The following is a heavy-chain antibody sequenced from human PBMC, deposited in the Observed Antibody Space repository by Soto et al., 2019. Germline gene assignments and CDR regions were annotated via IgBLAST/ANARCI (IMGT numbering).Heavy chain of an antibody. CDR2: IYYTGTT. V-gene: IGHV4-59*01. CDR1: GGSISGFY. J-gene: IGHJ4*02. D-gene: IGHD3-10*01. Sequence: SETLSLTCTVSGGSISGFYWSWIRQPPGKGLEWIGYIYYTGTTNYNPSLKSRVTISVDTSKNQFSLKLSSVTAADTAVYYCARSRTSDYPGSGTYYNGLFDYWGQGTQVTVSS. CDR3: ARSRTSDYPGSGTYYNGLFDY.